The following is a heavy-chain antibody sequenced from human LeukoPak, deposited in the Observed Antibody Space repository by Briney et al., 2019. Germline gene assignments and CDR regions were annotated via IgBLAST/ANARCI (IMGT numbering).Heavy chain of an antibody. CDR1: GFTFSSYS. CDR2: ISGSGGSA. CDR3: AKYAHIRAATISN. J-gene: IGHJ4*02. V-gene: IGHV3-23*01. D-gene: IGHD5-12*01. Sequence: GGSLRLPCAASGFTFSSYSMNWVRQAPGKGLEWVSAISGSGGSAYYADSVKGRFTISRDNSKNTLYLQMNSLRAEDTAVYYCAKYAHIRAATISNWGQGTLVTVSS.